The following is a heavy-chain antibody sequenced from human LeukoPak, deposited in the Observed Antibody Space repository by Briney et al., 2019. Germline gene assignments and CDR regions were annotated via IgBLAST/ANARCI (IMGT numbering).Heavy chain of an antibody. V-gene: IGHV4-31*03. J-gene: IGHJ6*02. D-gene: IGHD6-6*01. Sequence: SQTLSLTCTVSGGSISSGGYYWSWIRQHPGKGLEWIGYIYYSGSTYYNPSLKSRVTISVDTSKNQFSLKLSSVTAADTAVYYCARDRQLVTYYYCGMDVWGQGTTVTVSS. CDR1: GGSISSGGYY. CDR3: ARDRQLVTYYYCGMDV. CDR2: IYYSGST.